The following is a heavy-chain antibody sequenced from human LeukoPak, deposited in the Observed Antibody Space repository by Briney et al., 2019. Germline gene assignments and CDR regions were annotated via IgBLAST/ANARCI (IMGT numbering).Heavy chain of an antibody. CDR2: LYSSGTT. Sequence: GGSLRLSCAASGFAVSPSYLSWVRQAPGKGLEWVSLLYSSGTTYYADSVKGRFTISRDNSKNTLYLQMNSLRAEDTAVYYCARVVAARLPYIDVWGKGTTVTVSS. V-gene: IGHV3-53*01. J-gene: IGHJ6*03. CDR3: ARVVAARLPYIDV. CDR1: GFAVSPSY. D-gene: IGHD6-6*01.